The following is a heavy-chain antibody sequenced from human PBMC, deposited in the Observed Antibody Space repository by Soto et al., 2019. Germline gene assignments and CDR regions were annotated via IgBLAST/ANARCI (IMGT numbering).Heavy chain of an antibody. CDR3: AKGAGVLAAYFDY. Sequence: LXLSCSASGFTFRNYTMHGDHQASWKGLEYLSSISNHGGSTYFADSLKGRFTISRDNSKSTLSLQMSSLRPENTALYYCAKGAGVLAAYFDYWGQGTLVTVSS. J-gene: IGHJ4*02. CDR1: GFTFRNYT. CDR2: ISNHGGST. V-gene: IGHV3-64D*06. D-gene: IGHD2-8*02.